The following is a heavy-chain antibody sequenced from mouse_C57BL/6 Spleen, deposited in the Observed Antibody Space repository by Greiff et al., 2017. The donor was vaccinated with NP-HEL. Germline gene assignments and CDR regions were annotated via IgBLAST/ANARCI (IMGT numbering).Heavy chain of an antibody. J-gene: IGHJ3*01. D-gene: IGHD2-4*01. V-gene: IGHV1-18*01. CDR1: GYTFTDYN. Sequence: VQLQQSGPELVKPGASVKIPCKASGYTFTDYNMDWVKQSHGKSLEWIGDINPNNGGTIYNQKFKGKATLTVDKSSSTAYMELRSLTSEDTAVYYCARGGPYYEYDRAWFAYWGQGTLVTVSA. CDR2: INPNNGGT. CDR3: ARGGPYYEYDRAWFAY.